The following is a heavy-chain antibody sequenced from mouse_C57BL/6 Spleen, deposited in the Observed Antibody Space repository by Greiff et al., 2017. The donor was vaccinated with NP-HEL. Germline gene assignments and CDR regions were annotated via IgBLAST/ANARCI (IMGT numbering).Heavy chain of an antibody. J-gene: IGHJ2*01. Sequence: EVQLVESGGGLVQPKGSLKLSCAASGFSFNTYAMNWVRQAPGKGLEWVARIRSKSNNYETYYADSVNDRFTISRDDTESMLYMQMNNLKTEDTAMYYGVRQEGLTGTSRGFDYWGQGTTLTVAS. V-gene: IGHV10-1*01. D-gene: IGHD4-1*01. CDR2: IRSKSNNYET. CDR1: GFSFNTYA. CDR3: VRQEGLTGTSRGFDY.